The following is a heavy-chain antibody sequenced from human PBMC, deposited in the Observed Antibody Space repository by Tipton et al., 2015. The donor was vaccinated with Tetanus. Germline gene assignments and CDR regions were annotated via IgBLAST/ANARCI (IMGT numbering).Heavy chain of an antibody. CDR1: GFNFGDFN. Sequence: SLRLSCQGSGFNFGDFNMNWIRQTPGKGLQWVSSISGHPTYIHYAESVRGRFSVSRDNAENSLYLQVDSLRAEDTAVYYCARMQSGSYFDLWGPGILVTVSS. CDR2: ISGHPTYI. J-gene: IGHJ4*02. V-gene: IGHV3-21*01. CDR3: ARMQSGSYFDL. D-gene: IGHD1-26*01.